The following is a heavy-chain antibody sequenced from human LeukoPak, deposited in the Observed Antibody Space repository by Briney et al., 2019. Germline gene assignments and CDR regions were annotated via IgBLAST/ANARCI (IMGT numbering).Heavy chain of an antibody. CDR2: INAGNGNT. Sequence: GASVKVSCKASGYTFTSYAMHWVRRAPGQRLEWMGWINAGNGNTKYSQKFQGRVTITRDTSASTAYMELSSLRSEDTAVYYCAREGCSSTSCYAGSLDIWGQGTMVTVSS. V-gene: IGHV1-3*01. D-gene: IGHD2-2*01. CDR1: GYTFTSYA. J-gene: IGHJ3*02. CDR3: AREGCSSTSCYAGSLDI.